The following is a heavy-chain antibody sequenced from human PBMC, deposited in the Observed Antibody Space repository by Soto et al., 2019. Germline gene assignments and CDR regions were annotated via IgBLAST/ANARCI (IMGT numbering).Heavy chain of an antibody. Sequence: QVQLQESGPGLVKPSETLSLTCTVSGGSISSYYWRWIRQPAGKGLEWIGRIYTRGSTNYNPSLKSRVTMSVDTSKNQFSLKLSSVTAADTAVYYCASGVAAGIDYYGMDVWGQGTTVTVSS. J-gene: IGHJ6*02. CDR2: IYTRGST. CDR3: ASGVAAGIDYYGMDV. CDR1: GGSISSYY. V-gene: IGHV4-4*07. D-gene: IGHD6-13*01.